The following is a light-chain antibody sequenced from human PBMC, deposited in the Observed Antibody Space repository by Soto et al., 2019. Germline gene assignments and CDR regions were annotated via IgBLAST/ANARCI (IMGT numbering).Light chain of an antibody. J-gene: IGKJ1*01. CDR2: GAS. CDR1: QSVSSN. V-gene: IGKV3-15*01. Sequence: EIWMTHSPGTLSVSPAARATLSCRASQSVSSNLAWYQQKPGQAPRLLIYGASTRATGIPARFSGSGSGTEFTLTISSLQSEDFAVYYCQQYNNWPWTFGQGTKVDIK. CDR3: QQYNNWPWT.